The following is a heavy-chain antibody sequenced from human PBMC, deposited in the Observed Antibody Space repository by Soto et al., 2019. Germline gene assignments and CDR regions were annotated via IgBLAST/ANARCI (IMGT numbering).Heavy chain of an antibody. CDR3: ARESEDLTSNFDY. V-gene: IGHV3-21*06. Sequence: GALRLSGAASVFTFTRFSMNWVRQGPGKGLEWVSSISSTTNYIYYGDSMKGRFTISRDNAKNSLYLEMNSLRAEDTAVYYCARESEDLTSNFDYWGQGTLVTVSS. CDR1: VFTFTRFS. CDR2: ISSTTNYI. J-gene: IGHJ4*02.